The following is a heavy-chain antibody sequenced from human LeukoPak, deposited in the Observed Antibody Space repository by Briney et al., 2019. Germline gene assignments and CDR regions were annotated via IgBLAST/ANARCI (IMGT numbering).Heavy chain of an antibody. D-gene: IGHD3-10*01. CDR3: ARGEYGSGSYHIDY. V-gene: IGHV3-53*01. J-gene: IGHJ4*02. CDR1: GFIVNTNY. CDR2: IYADGNT. Sequence: GGSLRLSCAASGFIVNTNYMTWVRQAPGRGLEWVSFIYADGNTYYADSVKGRFTISRDISKNAVYLQMNSLRAEDTAVYYCARGEYGSGSYHIDYWGQGTLVTVSS.